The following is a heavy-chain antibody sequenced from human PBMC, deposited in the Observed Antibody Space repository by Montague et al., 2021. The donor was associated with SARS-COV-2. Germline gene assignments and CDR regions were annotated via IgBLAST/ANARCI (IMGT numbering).Heavy chain of an antibody. CDR3: PRPGSVSCWFYFDY. CDR1: GASIDIDIYY. J-gene: IGHJ4*02. V-gene: IGHV4-39*02. Sequence: SETLSLTCIVSGASIDIDIYYLGWIRQSPGKGLEWMGCLFSSGFTDYNPSLRSRDTISMDTTKNHFSLKVNSVTATDTAVYFCPRPGSVSCWFYFDYWGQGSLVSGS. D-gene: IGHD1-26*01. CDR2: LFSSGFT.